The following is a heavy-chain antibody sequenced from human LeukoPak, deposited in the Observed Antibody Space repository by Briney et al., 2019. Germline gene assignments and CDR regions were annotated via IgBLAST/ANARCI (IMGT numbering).Heavy chain of an antibody. Sequence: ASVKVSCKASGYTFTSYDINWVRQATGQGLEWMGWMNPNSGNTGYAQKFQGRVTMTRNTSISTAYMELSSLRSEDTAVYYCARNGYCSGGICYAPLYYYMDVWGKGTTVTVSS. CDR2: MNPNSGNT. J-gene: IGHJ6*03. D-gene: IGHD2-15*01. V-gene: IGHV1-8*01. CDR1: GYTFTSYD. CDR3: ARNGYCSGGICYAPLYYYMDV.